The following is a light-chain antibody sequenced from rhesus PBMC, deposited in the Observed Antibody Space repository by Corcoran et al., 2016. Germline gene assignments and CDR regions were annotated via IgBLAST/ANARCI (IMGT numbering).Light chain of an antibody. V-gene: IGKV3-31*02. CDR2: GAS. CDR3: QETSNLFT. Sequence: EIVMTQSPATLSLSPGERATLSCRASQSVTSYLAWYQKKPRQAPRLLIYGASTRATGIPDRVRGSGSGTDFTLTINSLEPEDFAVYDCQETSNLFTFGPGTKLDIK. J-gene: IGKJ3*01. CDR1: QSVTSY.